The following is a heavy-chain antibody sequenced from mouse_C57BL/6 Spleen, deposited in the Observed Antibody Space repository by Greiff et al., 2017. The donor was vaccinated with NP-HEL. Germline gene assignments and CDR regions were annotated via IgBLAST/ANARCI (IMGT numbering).Heavy chain of an antibody. CDR3: ARERDGAMDY. J-gene: IGHJ4*01. CDR2: INPSSGYT. D-gene: IGHD3-3*01. Sequence: VQLQQSGAELARPGASVKMSCKASGYTFTSYTMHWVKQRPGQGLEWIGYINPSSGYTKYNQKFKDKATLTADKSSSTAYMQLSSLTSKDSAVYYCARERDGAMDYWGQGTSVTVSS. CDR1: GYTFTSYT. V-gene: IGHV1-4*01.